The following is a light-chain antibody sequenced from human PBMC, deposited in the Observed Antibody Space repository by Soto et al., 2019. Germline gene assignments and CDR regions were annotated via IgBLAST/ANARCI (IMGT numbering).Light chain of an antibody. CDR2: DSS. CDR3: QQRGTWPRT. Sequence: EIVLTQSPVTLSLSPGERVTLSCRASQSVGTFLAWYRQKPGQAPRLLIYDSSNRATGIPARFSGGGSGTDFTLTISSLEPDDFSVYYCQQRGTWPRTFGQGTKLE. CDR1: QSVGTF. J-gene: IGKJ2*01. V-gene: IGKV3-11*01.